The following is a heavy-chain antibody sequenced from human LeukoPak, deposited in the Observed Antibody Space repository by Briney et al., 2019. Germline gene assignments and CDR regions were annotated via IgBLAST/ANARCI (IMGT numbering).Heavy chain of an antibody. CDR2: ISSSSSYI. CDR3: ARDYPDLSYYYDSSGYWPNAFDI. Sequence: GGSLRLSCAASGFTFSSYSMNWVRQAPGKGLEWVSSISSSSSYIYYADSVKGRFTISRDNAKNSLYLQMYSLRAEDTAVYYCARDYPDLSYYYDSSGYWPNAFDIWGQGTMVTVSS. J-gene: IGHJ3*02. D-gene: IGHD3-22*01. CDR1: GFTFSSYS. V-gene: IGHV3-21*01.